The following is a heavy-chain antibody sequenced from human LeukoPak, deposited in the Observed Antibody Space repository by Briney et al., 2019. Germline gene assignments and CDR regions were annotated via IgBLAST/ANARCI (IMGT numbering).Heavy chain of an antibody. V-gene: IGHV5-51*01. CDR1: GYSFTSYW. CDR3: ARYMKRWDQHYYYGMDV. J-gene: IGHJ6*02. CDR2: IYPGDSDT. Sequence: GESLKISCKGSGYSFTSYWIGWVRQMPGKGLEWMGIIYPGDSDTRYSPSFQGQVTISADKSISTAYLQWSSLKASDTAMYYCARYMKRWDQHYYYGMDVWGQGTTVTVSS. D-gene: IGHD1-26*01.